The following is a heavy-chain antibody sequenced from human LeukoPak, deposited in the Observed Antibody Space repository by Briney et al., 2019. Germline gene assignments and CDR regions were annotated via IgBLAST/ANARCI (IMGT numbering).Heavy chain of an antibody. CDR3: ARSSSSWYEAFDY. CDR2: INSDGSST. J-gene: IGHJ4*02. Sequence: GGSLRLSCAASGFTFSSYWMHWVRQAPGKGLVWGSRINSDGSSTSYADSVKGRFTISRDNAKNTLYLQMNSLRAEDTAVYYCARSSSSWYEAFDYWGQGTLVTVSS. D-gene: IGHD6-13*01. V-gene: IGHV3-74*01. CDR1: GFTFSSYW.